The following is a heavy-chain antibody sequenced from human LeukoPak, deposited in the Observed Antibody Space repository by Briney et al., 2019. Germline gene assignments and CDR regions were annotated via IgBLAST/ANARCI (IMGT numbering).Heavy chain of an antibody. Sequence: GGSLRLSCAASGFTVSSNYMSWVRQAPGKGLEWVSVIYSGGSTYYADSVKGRFTISRDNSKNTLYLQMNSLRAEDTAVYYCAVDYYDSSGYYFVRQDWGQGTLVTVSS. J-gene: IGHJ4*02. CDR3: AVDYYDSSGYYFVRQD. CDR2: IYSGGST. D-gene: IGHD3-22*01. V-gene: IGHV3-66*01. CDR1: GFTVSSNY.